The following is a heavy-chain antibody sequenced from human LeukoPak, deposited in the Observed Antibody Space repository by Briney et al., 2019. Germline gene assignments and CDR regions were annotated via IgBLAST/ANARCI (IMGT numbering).Heavy chain of an antibody. CDR2: IYYSGST. J-gene: IGHJ3*02. V-gene: IGHV4-39*01. CDR3: ARHGVVPAAINPLSAFDI. CDR1: GGSISSSSYY. D-gene: IGHD2-2*01. Sequence: PSETLSLTCTVSGGSISSSSYYWGWIRQPPGKGLEWIGSIYYSGSTYYNPSLKSRVTISVDTSKNQFSLKLSSVTAADTAVYYCARHGVVPAAINPLSAFDIWGQGTMVTVSS.